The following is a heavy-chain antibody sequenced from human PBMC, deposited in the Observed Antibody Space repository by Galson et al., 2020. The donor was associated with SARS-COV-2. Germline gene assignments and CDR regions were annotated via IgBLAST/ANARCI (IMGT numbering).Heavy chain of an antibody. V-gene: IGHV3-7*01. CDR3: ARDKGHQYYMDV. D-gene: IGHD2-2*01. CDR2: IKEDGSEK. J-gene: IGHJ6*03. CDR1: GFRFSYYW. Sequence: GGSLRLSCAASGFRFSYYWMTWVRQAPGKGLEWVANIKEDGSEKYYVDSVKGRFTISRDNAKNSLYLQMNSLRADDTAVYFCARDKGHQYYMDVWGKGTTVTVSS.